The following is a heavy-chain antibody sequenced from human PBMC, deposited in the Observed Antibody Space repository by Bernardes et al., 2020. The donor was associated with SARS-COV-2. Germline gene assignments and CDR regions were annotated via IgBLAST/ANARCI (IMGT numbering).Heavy chain of an antibody. CDR3: ARLTRGSGWFFDT. CDR2: IYFSGTS. Sequence: SEPLSLTCSVSGDSISSGLYYWAWLLQPPGKGLEWIGSIYFSGTSYDSPSLKRRVTVSVDTSKNQFSLRLSSVTAADSALYYCARLTRGSGWFFDTWGQGTLVTVSS. CDR1: GDSISSGLYY. V-gene: IGHV4-39*01. J-gene: IGHJ4*02. D-gene: IGHD6-19*01.